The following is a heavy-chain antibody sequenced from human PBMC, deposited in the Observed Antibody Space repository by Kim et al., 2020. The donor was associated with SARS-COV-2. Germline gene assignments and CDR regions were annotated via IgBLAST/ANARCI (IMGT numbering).Heavy chain of an antibody. CDR3: ARERRWLQPPSYYYYGMDV. D-gene: IGHD5-12*01. CDR1: GGSISSYY. J-gene: IGHJ6*02. CDR2: IYYSGST. V-gene: IGHV4-59*01. Sequence: SETLSLTCTVSGGSISSYYWSWIRQPPGKGLEWIGYIYYSGSTNYNPSLKSRVTISVDTSKNQFSLKLSSVTAADTAVYYCARERRWLQPPSYYYYGMDVWGQGTTVTVSS.